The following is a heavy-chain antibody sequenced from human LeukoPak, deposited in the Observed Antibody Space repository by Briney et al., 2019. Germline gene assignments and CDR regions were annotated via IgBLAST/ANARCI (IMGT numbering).Heavy chain of an antibody. J-gene: IGHJ4*02. CDR3: ASSRVVITSFDY. V-gene: IGHV4-59*12. D-gene: IGHD3-22*01. CDR1: GGSISSYY. Sequence: SETLSLTCTVSGGSISSYYWSWIRQPPGKGLEWIGYIYYSGSTNYNPSLKSRVTISVDTSKNQFSLKLSSVTAADTAVYYCASSRVVITSFDYWSQGTLVTVSS. CDR2: IYYSGST.